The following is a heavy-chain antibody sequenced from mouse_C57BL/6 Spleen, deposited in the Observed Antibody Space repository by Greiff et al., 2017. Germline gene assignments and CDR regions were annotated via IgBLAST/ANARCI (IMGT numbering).Heavy chain of an antibody. Sequence: EVQLQQSGPELVKPGASVKIPCKASGYTFTDYNMDWVKQSHGKSLEWIGDINPNNGGTIYNQKFKGKATLTVDKSSSTAYMELRSLTSEDTAVYYCARRGYDYHDYWGQGTTLTVSS. CDR3: ARRGYDYHDY. CDR1: GYTFTDYN. CDR2: INPNNGGT. D-gene: IGHD2-4*01. J-gene: IGHJ2*01. V-gene: IGHV1-18*01.